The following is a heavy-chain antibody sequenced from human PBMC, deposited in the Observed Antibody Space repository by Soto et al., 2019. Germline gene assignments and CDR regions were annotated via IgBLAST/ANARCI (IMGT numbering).Heavy chain of an antibody. CDR3: ARGRSDILTGFEERNWFDP. J-gene: IGHJ5*02. Sequence: PAETLSLTCSVSGGSINSDTNYWSCLRHTPSRGLEWIGYIYYSGTTYYNPSLKSRVTISIDTSKNQFSLKLSSVTAADTAVYYCARGRSDILTGFEERNWFDPWGQGTLVTVSS. D-gene: IGHD3-9*01. V-gene: IGHV4-30-4*01. CDR2: IYYSGTT. CDR1: GGSINSDTNY.